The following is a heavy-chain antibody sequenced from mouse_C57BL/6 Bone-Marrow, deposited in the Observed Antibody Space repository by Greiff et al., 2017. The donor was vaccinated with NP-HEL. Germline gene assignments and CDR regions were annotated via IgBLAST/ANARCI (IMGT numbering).Heavy chain of an antibody. CDR2: ISYDGSN. V-gene: IGHV3-6*01. Sequence: EVKLQESGPGLVKPSQSLSLTCSVTGYSITSCYYWNWIRQFPGNKLEWMGYISYDGSNNYNPSLKNRISITRDTSKNQFFLKLNSVTTEDTATYYCARTAYWGQGTLVTVSA. CDR3: ARTAY. J-gene: IGHJ3*01. CDR1: GYSITSCYY.